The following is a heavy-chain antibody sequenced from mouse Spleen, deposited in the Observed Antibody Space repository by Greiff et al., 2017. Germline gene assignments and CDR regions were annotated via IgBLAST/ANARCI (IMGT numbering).Heavy chain of an antibody. CDR3: ARGGGSYYAMDY. V-gene: IGHV1-22*01. CDR1: GYTFTDYN. J-gene: IGHJ4*01. Sequence: EVQRVESGPELVKPGASVKMSCKASGYTFTDYNMHWVKQSHGKSLEWIGYINPNNGGTSYNQKFKGKATLTVNKSSSTAYMELRSLTSEDSAVYYCARGGGSYYAMDYWGQGTSVTVSS. CDR2: INPNNGGT.